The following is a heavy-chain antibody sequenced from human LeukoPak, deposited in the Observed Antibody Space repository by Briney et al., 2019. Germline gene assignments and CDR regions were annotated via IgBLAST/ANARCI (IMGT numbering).Heavy chain of an antibody. Sequence: SETLSLTCTVSGGSIDSRSYYWDWIRQAPGKGLEWIGYIYNSGSTNYNPSLKSRVTISVDTSKNQFSLKLNSVTAADTAVYYCARGGLYSSSWYYFNSWGQGTLVTVSS. CDR2: IYNSGST. CDR1: GGSIDSRSYY. J-gene: IGHJ4*02. V-gene: IGHV4-61*05. D-gene: IGHD6-13*01. CDR3: ARGGLYSSSWYYFNS.